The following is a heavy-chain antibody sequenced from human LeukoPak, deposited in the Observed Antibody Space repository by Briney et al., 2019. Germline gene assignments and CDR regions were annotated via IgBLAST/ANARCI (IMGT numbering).Heavy chain of an antibody. CDR3: ARSQNRIGAYCGGDCYNDAFDI. J-gene: IGHJ3*02. V-gene: IGHV1-18*01. CDR2: ISAYNGNT. D-gene: IGHD2-21*02. CDR1: GYTFTSYA. Sequence: ASVKVSCKASGYTFTSYAMNWVRQAPGQGLEWMGWISAYNGNTNYAQKLQGRVTMTTDTSTSTAYMELRSLRSDDTAVYYCARSQNRIGAYCGGDCYNDAFDIWGQGTMVTVSS.